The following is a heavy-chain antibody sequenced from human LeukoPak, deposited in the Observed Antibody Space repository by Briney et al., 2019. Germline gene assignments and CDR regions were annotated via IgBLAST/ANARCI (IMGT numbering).Heavy chain of an antibody. CDR2: ISGSGGST. Sequence: GGSLRLSCAASGFTFSSYAMSWVRQAPGKGLEWVSAISGSGGSTYYADSVKGRFTISRDNSKNTLYLQMNSLRAEDTAVYYCAKGLTKWEMGLDAFDIWGQGTMVTVSS. J-gene: IGHJ3*02. D-gene: IGHD5-24*01. CDR1: GFTFSSYA. CDR3: AKGLTKWEMGLDAFDI. V-gene: IGHV3-23*01.